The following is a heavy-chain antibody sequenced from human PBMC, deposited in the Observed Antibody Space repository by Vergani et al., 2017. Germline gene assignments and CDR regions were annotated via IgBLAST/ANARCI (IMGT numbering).Heavy chain of an antibody. CDR3: ARDRASGSYFLDY. Sequence: QVQLQQWGAGLLKPSETLSLTCAVYGGSFSGYYWSWIRQPPGKGLEWIGEINHSGSTNYNPSLKSRVTISVDTSKNQFSLKLSSVTAADTAVYYCARDRASGSYFLDYWGQGTLVTVSS. CDR1: GGSFSGYY. J-gene: IGHJ4*02. V-gene: IGHV4-34*01. CDR2: INHSGST. D-gene: IGHD3-10*01.